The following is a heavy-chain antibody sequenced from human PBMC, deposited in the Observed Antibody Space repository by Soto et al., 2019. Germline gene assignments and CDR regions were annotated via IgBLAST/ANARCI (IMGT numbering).Heavy chain of an antibody. V-gene: IGHV3-23*01. CDR1: GFTFSTYA. CDR3: ARFPGIAAAGNWFDP. D-gene: IGHD6-13*01. J-gene: IGHJ5*02. CDR2: ISGSGGST. Sequence: EVQLLESGGGLVQPGGSLRVSCAASGFTFSTYAMSWVRQAPGKGLEWVSAISGSGGSTYYADSVKGRFTISRDNSKNTLYLQLNSLRAEDTALYYCARFPGIAAAGNWFDPWGQGTLVTVSS.